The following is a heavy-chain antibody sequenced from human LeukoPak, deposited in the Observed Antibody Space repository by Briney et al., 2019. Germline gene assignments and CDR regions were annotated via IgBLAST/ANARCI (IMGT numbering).Heavy chain of an antibody. Sequence: GGSLRLSCAASGFTFSSYGMHWVRQAPGKGLXXXXXXXXXGSNKYYADSVKGRFTISRDNSKNTLYLQMHSLRAEDTAVYYCAKGQLRYCSGGSCYAPDDYWGQGTLVTVSS. CDR2: XXXXGSNK. D-gene: IGHD2-15*01. V-gene: IGHV3-30*02. CDR3: AKGQLRYCSGGSCYAPDDY. CDR1: GFTFSSYG. J-gene: IGHJ4*02.